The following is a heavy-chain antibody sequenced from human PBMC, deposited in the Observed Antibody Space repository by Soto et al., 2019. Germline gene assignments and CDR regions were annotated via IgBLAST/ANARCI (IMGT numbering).Heavy chain of an antibody. J-gene: IGHJ6*02. D-gene: IGHD5-18*01. CDR3: ASGGYSYGYDYYYGMDV. V-gene: IGHV1-69*13. CDR2: IIPIFGTA. CDR1: GGTFSSYA. Sequence: SVKVSCKASGGTFSSYAISWVRQAPGQGLEWMGGIIPIFGTANYAQKFQGRVTITADESTSTAYMELSSLRSEDTAVYYCASGGYSYGYDYYYGMDVWGQGTTVTVSS.